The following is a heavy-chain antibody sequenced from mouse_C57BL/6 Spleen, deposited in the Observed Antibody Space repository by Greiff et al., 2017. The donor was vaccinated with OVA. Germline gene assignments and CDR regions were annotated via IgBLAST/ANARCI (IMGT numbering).Heavy chain of an antibody. CDR1: GFSLTSYG. V-gene: IGHV2-2*01. Sequence: QVQLKQSGPGLVQPSQSLSITCTVSGFSLTSYGVHWVRQSPGKGLEWLGVIWSGGSTDYNAAFISSLSISKDNSKSQVFFKMNSLQADDTAIYYCARGDYGSSLGWYFDVWGTGTTVTVSS. CDR2: IWSGGST. J-gene: IGHJ1*03. CDR3: ARGDYGSSLGWYFDV. D-gene: IGHD1-1*01.